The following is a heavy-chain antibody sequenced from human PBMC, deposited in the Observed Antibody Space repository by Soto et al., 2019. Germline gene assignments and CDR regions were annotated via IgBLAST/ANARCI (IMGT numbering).Heavy chain of an antibody. J-gene: IGHJ4*02. CDR2: MNPNSGNT. Sequence: ASVKVSCKASGYTFTSYDINWVRQATGQGLEWMGWMNPNSGNTGYAQKFQGRVTMTRNTSISTAYMELSSLRSEDTAVYYCARGLSNYDYVWGSYRSRDLDHWGQGTLVTVSS. CDR1: GYTFTSYD. CDR3: ARGLSNYDYVWGSYRSRDLDH. D-gene: IGHD3-16*02. V-gene: IGHV1-8*01.